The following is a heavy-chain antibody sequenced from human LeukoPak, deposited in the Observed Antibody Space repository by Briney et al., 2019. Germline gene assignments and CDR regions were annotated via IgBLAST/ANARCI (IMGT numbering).Heavy chain of an antibody. V-gene: IGHV3-33*08. CDR2: IWYGGSNK. J-gene: IGHJ4*02. CDR1: GFTFSSYG. CDR3: ARARGSYYSSYFDY. Sequence: GGSLRLSCAASGFTFSSYGMHWVRQAPGKGLEWVAVIWYGGSNKYYADSVKGRFTISRDNPKNTLYLQMNSLRAEDTAVYYCARARGSYYSSYFDYWGQGTLVTVSS. D-gene: IGHD1-26*01.